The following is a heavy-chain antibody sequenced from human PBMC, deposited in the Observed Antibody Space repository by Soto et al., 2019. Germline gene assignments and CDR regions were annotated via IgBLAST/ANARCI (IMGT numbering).Heavy chain of an antibody. J-gene: IGHJ5*02. CDR3: AKDPYSSVWSLQNWFDP. Sequence: GGSLRLSCAASGFTFSSYAMSWVREAPGKGLEWVSAISRSGGSTYYAPSVKGRFTISRDNSKNTLYLQMNSLRAEDTAVYYCAKDPYSSVWSLQNWFDPWGQGTLVTVSS. CDR1: GFTFSSYA. D-gene: IGHD6-19*01. V-gene: IGHV3-23*01. CDR2: ISRSGGST.